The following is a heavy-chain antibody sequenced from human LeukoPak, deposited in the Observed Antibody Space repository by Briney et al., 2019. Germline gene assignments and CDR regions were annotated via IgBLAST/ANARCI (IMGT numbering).Heavy chain of an antibody. Sequence: GGSLRLSCAVFGSGFPFSKAWMSWVRQAPGKGLEWVGRIKGKTDGGTTDYAAPVKGRFTILRDDSKDTLYLQMNSLKNEDTAVYYCTTVGILNMVSGEDRWGQGTLVAVSS. CDR1: GFPFSKAW. V-gene: IGHV3-15*01. CDR2: IKGKTDGGTT. CDR3: TTVGILNMVSGEDR. J-gene: IGHJ5*02. D-gene: IGHD3-9*01.